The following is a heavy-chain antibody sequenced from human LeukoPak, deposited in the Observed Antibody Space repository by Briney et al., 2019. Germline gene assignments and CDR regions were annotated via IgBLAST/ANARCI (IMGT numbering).Heavy chain of an antibody. CDR3: AGYSIDSGYDYAFDI. D-gene: IGHD5-12*01. Sequence: PSETLSLTCTVSGGSISSSSYYWGWIRQPPGKGLEWIGSIYYSGSTYYNPSLKSRVTISVDTSKNQFSLKLSSVTAADTAVYYCAGYSIDSGYDYAFDIWGQGTMVTVSS. V-gene: IGHV4-39*01. CDR1: GGSISSSSYY. CDR2: IYYSGST. J-gene: IGHJ3*02.